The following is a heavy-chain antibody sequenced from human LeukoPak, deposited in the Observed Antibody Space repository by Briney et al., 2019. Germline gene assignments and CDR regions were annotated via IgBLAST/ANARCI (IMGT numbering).Heavy chain of an antibody. D-gene: IGHD2-15*01. V-gene: IGHV3-30*14. CDR2: ISYDETNK. CDR1: GFTLSSYN. CDR3: ATDPGRKAVGGTLEN. Sequence: QSGGSLRLSCAASGFTLSSYNMNWVRQAPGKGLEWVAVISYDETNKYYADSVKGRFTISRDNFKNTLYLQMNSLRTEDTAVYYCATDPGRKAVGGTLENWGQGTLVTVSS. J-gene: IGHJ4*02.